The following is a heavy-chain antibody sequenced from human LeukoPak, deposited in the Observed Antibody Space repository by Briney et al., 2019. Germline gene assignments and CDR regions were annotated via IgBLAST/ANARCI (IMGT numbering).Heavy chain of an antibody. V-gene: IGHV3-9*01. CDR1: GFTFYDYA. CDR2: ISWNSGSI. D-gene: IGHD6-13*01. Sequence: GRSLRLSCAASGFTFYDYAMHWVRHAPGKGLEWVSGISWNSGSIGYADSVKGRFTISRDNAKNSLYLQMNSLRAEDTALYYCAKDRIAAAGTGGYYYGMDVWGQGTTVTVSS. J-gene: IGHJ6*02. CDR3: AKDRIAAAGTGGYYYGMDV.